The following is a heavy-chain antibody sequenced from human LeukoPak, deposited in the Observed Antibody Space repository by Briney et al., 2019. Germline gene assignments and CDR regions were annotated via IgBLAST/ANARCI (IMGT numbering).Heavy chain of an antibody. D-gene: IGHD3-10*01. Sequence: ASVKVSCKASGYTFTGYYMHWVRQAPGQGLAWMGWINPNSGGTNYAQKFQGRVTMTRDTSISTAYMELSRLRSDDTTVYYCARAYGSGGGSDYWGQGTLVTVSS. CDR1: GYTFTGYY. CDR3: ARAYGSGGGSDY. CDR2: INPNSGGT. J-gene: IGHJ4*02. V-gene: IGHV1-2*02.